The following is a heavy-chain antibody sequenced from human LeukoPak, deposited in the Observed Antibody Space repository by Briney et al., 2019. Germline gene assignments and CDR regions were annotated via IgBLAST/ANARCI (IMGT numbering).Heavy chain of an antibody. CDR1: GFTFSSYG. V-gene: IGHV3-30*18. CDR3: AKVLSYYDSSGYSIGAFDI. Sequence: PGGSLRLSCAASGFTFSSYGMHWVRQAPGKGLEWVAVISYDGSNKYYADSVKGRFTISRDNSKNTLYLQMNSLRAEDTAVYYCAKVLSYYDSSGYSIGAFDIWGQGTMVTVSS. D-gene: IGHD3-22*01. J-gene: IGHJ3*02. CDR2: ISYDGSNK.